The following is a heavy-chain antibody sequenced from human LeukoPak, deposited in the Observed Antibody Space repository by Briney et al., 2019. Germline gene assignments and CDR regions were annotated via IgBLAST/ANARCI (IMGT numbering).Heavy chain of an antibody. CDR1: GFTFSSYG. CDR2: IWYDGSNK. J-gene: IGHJ4*02. V-gene: IGHV3-33*06. D-gene: IGHD2-15*01. CDR3: AKDRVVAATLGYFDY. Sequence: GGSLRLSCAASGFTFSSYGMHWVRQAPGKGREWVAVIWYDGSNKYYADSVQGRFTISRDNSKNTLYLQMNSLRAEDTAVYYCAKDRVVAATLGYFDYWGQGTLVTVSS.